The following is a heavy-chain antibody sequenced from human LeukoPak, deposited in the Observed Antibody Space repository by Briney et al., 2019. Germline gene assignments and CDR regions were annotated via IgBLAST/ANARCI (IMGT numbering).Heavy chain of an antibody. V-gene: IGHV3-30*18. CDR3: AKDYRVRGVTSPFDY. Sequence: PGGSLRLSCAASGFTFNSYGMHWVRQAPGKGLEWVAVISYDGSNKYYADSVKGRFTISRDNSKNTLYLQMNSLRAEDTAVYYCAKDYRVRGVTSPFDYWGQGTLVTVSS. D-gene: IGHD3-10*01. CDR1: GFTFNSYG. J-gene: IGHJ4*02. CDR2: ISYDGSNK.